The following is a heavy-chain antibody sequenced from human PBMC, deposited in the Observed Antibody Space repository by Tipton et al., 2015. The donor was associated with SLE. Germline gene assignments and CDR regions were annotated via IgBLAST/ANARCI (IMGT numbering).Heavy chain of an antibody. CDR1: GFTFSSYA. J-gene: IGHJ4*02. V-gene: IGHV3-30*04. CDR2: ISYDGSNK. Sequence: RSLRLSCAASGFTFSSYAMHWVRQAPGKGLEWVAVISYDGSNKYYADSVKGRFTISRDNSKNTLYLQMNSLRAEDTAVYYCARQYSGYDYYFDYWGQGTLVTVSS. D-gene: IGHD5-12*01. CDR3: ARQYSGYDYYFDY.